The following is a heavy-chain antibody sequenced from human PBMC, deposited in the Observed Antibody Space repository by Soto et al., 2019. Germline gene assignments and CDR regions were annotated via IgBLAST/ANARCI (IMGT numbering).Heavy chain of an antibody. CDR1: GGTFSSYA. Sequence: VASVKVSCKASGGTFSSYAISWVRQAPGQGLEWMGGIIPIFGTANYAQKFQGRVTITADESTSTAYMELSSLRSEDTAVYYCARIRGPDGFWSGYYYYYYGMDVWGQGTTVTVSS. D-gene: IGHD3-3*01. J-gene: IGHJ6*02. V-gene: IGHV1-69*13. CDR3: ARIRGPDGFWSGYYYYYYGMDV. CDR2: IIPIFGTA.